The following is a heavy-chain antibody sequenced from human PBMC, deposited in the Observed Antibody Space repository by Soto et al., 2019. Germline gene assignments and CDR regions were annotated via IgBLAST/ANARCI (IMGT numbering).Heavy chain of an antibody. D-gene: IGHD2-2*02. CDR3: ARDGSPRYCSSTSCYTDYYYGMDV. CDR1: CGSISSGGYY. J-gene: IGHJ6*02. V-gene: IGHV4-31*03. CDR2: IYYSGST. Sequence: SETLSLTCTVSCGSISSGGYYWSWIRQHPGKGLEWIGYIYYSGSTYYNPSLKSRVTISVDTSKNQFSLKLSSVTAADTAVYYCARDGSPRYCSSTSCYTDYYYGMDVWGQGTTVTVSS.